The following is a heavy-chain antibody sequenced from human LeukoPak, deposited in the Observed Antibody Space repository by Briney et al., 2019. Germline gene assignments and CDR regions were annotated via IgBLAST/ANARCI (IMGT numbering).Heavy chain of an antibody. D-gene: IGHD3-3*01. CDR2: IYTSGHT. V-gene: IGHV3-53*01. Sequence: GGSLRLSCAASGLTVSNNYMSSVRQAPGKGLEWVSAIYTSGHTVYADSVKGRFIISKDNSNNTLYLQMNSLRAADTAIYDCARSGFWDGYSYYYMDVWGYGTTVTVSS. CDR1: GLTVSNNY. J-gene: IGHJ6*03. CDR3: ARSGFWDGYSYYYMDV.